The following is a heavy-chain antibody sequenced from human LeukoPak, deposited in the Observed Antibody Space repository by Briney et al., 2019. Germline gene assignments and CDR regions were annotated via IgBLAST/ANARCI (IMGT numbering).Heavy chain of an antibody. CDR2: ISYSGST. Sequence: RPSETLSLTCAVSGGSISSYYWSWIRQPPGKGLEWIGYISYSGSTNYNPSLKSRVSISVETSKNQFSLKLSAVPAADTAVYYCARGNWNYASFWFDPWGQGPLVTVSS. CDR3: ARGNWNYASFWFDP. J-gene: IGHJ5*02. D-gene: IGHD1-7*01. V-gene: IGHV4-59*01. CDR1: GGSISSYY.